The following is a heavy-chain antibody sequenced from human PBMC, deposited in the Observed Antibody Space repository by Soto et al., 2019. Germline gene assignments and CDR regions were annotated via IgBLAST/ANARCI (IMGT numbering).Heavy chain of an antibody. D-gene: IGHD3-3*02. J-gene: IGHJ4*02. CDR2: INPSGGGT. Sequence: QVQLVQSGTEVKKPGASVKVSCKASGYTFLDFYINWVRQAPGQGLEWMGFINPSGGGTTYAQKFQGRLTMTRDTSTSTVYMELISLRSEDTAIYYCARDKPFSAGYWGQGTLVT. CDR3: ARDKPFSAGY. CDR1: GYTFLDFY. V-gene: IGHV1-46*01.